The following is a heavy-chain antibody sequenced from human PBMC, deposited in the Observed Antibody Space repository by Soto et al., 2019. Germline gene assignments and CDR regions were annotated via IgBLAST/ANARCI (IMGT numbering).Heavy chain of an antibody. J-gene: IGHJ4*02. CDR2: ISSSSSYI. D-gene: IGHD2-2*01. V-gene: IGHV3-21*01. CDR3: ARVVVVPAAMRSGYFDY. CDR1: GFTFSSYS. Sequence: GESLKISFAASGFTFSSYSMNWVRQAPGKGLEWVSSISSSSSYIYYADSVKGRFTISRDNAKNSLYLQMNSLRAEDTAVYYCARVVVVPAAMRSGYFDYWGQGTLVTVSS.